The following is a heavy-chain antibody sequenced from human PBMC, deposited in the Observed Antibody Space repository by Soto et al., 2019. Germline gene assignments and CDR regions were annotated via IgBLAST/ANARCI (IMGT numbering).Heavy chain of an antibody. CDR3: ARLIAAAGSNYYYYYGMDV. J-gene: IGHJ6*02. D-gene: IGHD6-13*01. V-gene: IGHV4-59*01. CDR2: IYYSGST. CDR1: GGSISSYY. Sequence: ASETLSLTCTVSGGSISSYYWSWIRQPPGKGLEWIGYIYYSGSTNYNPSLKSRVTISVDTSKNQFSLKLSSVTAADTAVYYCARLIAAAGSNYYYYYGMDVWGQGTTVTVSS.